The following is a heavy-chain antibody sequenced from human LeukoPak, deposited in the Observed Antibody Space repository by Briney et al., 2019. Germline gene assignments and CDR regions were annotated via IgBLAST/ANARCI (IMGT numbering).Heavy chain of an antibody. V-gene: IGHV3-53*04. CDR1: GFTFSSYA. D-gene: IGHD5-24*01. CDR2: IYSGGST. Sequence: PGGSLRLSCAASGFTFSSYAMSWVRQAPGKGLEWVSVIYSGGSTYYADSVKGRFTISRHNSKNTLYLQMNSLRAEGTAVYYCARGRRDGYNLDYWGQGTLVTVSS. J-gene: IGHJ4*02. CDR3: ARGRRDGYNLDY.